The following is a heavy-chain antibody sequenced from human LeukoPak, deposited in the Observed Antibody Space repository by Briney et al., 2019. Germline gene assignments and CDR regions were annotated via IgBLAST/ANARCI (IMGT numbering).Heavy chain of an antibody. V-gene: IGHV3-48*01. CDR1: GFTFSSYG. CDR3: ASSAFHSYDSCGYCFDY. D-gene: IGHD3-22*01. J-gene: IGHJ4*02. CDR2: ITSSSSTI. Sequence: GGSLRLSCAASGFTFSSYGMNWVRQAPGKGLEWVSYITSSSSTIYYADSVKGRFTISRDNAKNSLYLQMDSLRAADTAVYYCASSAFHSYDSCGYCFDYWGQGTLVTVSS.